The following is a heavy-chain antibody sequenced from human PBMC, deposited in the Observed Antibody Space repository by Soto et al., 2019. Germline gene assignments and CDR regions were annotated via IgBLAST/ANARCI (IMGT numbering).Heavy chain of an antibody. CDR1: GFIVTSDY. V-gene: IGHV3-53*01. CDR3: ARGGDYCRGGRCYPHEFDP. J-gene: IGHJ5*02. D-gene: IGHD2-15*01. Sequence: EVQLVESGGGLIQPGKSLKLSCAASGFIVTSDYMSWVRQSPGNGLEWFSVIFSGGNTYSADSVKGRFTISRDYSKNTLFLQMNSLRAEDTAVYYCARGGDYCRGGRCYPHEFDPWGQGTLGTVSS. CDR2: IFSGGNT.